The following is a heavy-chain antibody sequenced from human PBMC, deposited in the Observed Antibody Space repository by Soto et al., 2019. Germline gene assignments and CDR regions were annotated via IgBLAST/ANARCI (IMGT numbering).Heavy chain of an antibody. CDR1: GFTFSSYS. J-gene: IGHJ4*01. CDR3: ARGADSYGYITYYLDV. V-gene: IGHV3-21*01. CDR2: ISSSSSYI. Sequence: GGSLRLSCAASGFTFSSYSMNWVRQAPGKGLEWVSSISSSSSYIYYADSVKGRITISRDNAKISLYLQMNSLRAEDTAVYYWARGADSYGYITYYLDVWGHGTLVTVSS. D-gene: IGHD5-18*01.